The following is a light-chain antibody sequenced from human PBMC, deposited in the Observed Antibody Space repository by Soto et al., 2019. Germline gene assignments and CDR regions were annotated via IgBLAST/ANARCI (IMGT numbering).Light chain of an antibody. V-gene: IGLV2-11*01. CDR1: SSDVGGYNY. J-gene: IGLJ1*01. CDR2: DVT. Sequence: QSVLTQPRSVSGSPGQSVAISCTGTSSDVGGYNYVSWYQQHPGKAPKLIIYDVTKRPSGVPDRFSGSSSGNTASLTISGLQAEDEADYYCSSFTSRFTFVFGTGTKVTVL. CDR3: SSFTSRFTFV.